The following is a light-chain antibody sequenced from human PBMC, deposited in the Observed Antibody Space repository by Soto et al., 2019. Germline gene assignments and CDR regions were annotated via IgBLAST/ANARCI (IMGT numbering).Light chain of an antibody. V-gene: IGLV2-23*03. Sequence: QSALTQPASVSGSPGQSITISCTGTNSDVGSYSLVSWYQQHPGKAPKLMIYEGIKRPSGVSNRFSGSKSGNTASLTIAGLQAEDEADYYCCSYARSRTFAVVFGGGTKLTVL. CDR3: CSYARSRTFAVV. J-gene: IGLJ2*01. CDR2: EGI. CDR1: NSDVGSYSL.